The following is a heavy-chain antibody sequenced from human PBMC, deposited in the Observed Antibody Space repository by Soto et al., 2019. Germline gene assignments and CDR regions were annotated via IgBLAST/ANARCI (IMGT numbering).Heavy chain of an antibody. Sequence: KPGGSLRLSCAASGFTFSSYSMNWVRQAPGKGLEWVSSISSSSSYIYYADSVKGRFTISRDNAKNSLYLQMNSLRAEDTAVYYCARERDGRDGYNPLLDYWGQGTLVTVSS. CDR1: GFTFSSYS. CDR3: ARERDGRDGYNPLLDY. D-gene: IGHD5-12*01. V-gene: IGHV3-21*01. CDR2: ISSSSSYI. J-gene: IGHJ4*02.